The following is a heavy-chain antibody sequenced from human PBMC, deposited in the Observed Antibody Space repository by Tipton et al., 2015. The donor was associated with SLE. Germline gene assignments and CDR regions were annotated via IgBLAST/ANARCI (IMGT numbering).Heavy chain of an antibody. V-gene: IGHV3-30-3*01. D-gene: IGHD4-23*01. CDR3: ARAHTDYGGSMDV. J-gene: IGHJ6*03. Sequence: CLRLSCAASGFTFSSYAMHWVRQAPGKGLEWVAVISYDGSNKYYADSVKGRFTISRDNSKNTLYLQMNSLRAEDTTVYYCARAHTDYGGSMDVWGKGTTVTVSS. CDR1: GFTFSSYA. CDR2: ISYDGSNK.